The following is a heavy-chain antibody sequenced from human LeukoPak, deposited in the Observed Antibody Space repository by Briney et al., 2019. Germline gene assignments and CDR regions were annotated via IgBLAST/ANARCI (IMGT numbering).Heavy chain of an antibody. D-gene: IGHD3-22*01. CDR2: ISYDGSNK. CDR1: GLTFSGYD. V-gene: IGHV3-30*18. J-gene: IGHJ4*02. CDR3: AKGGYYDSSGYYYY. Sequence: PGGSLRLSCAASGLTFSGYDMHWVRQAPGKGLEWVAVISYDGSNKYYADSVKGRFTISRDNSKNTLYLQMNSLRAEDTAVYYCAKGGYYDSSGYYYYWGQGTLVTVSS.